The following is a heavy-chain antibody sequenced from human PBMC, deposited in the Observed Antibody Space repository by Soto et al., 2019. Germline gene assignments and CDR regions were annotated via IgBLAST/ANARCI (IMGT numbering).Heavy chain of an antibody. J-gene: IGHJ6*03. CDR3: TDSNDNYYMDV. D-gene: IGHD4-4*01. V-gene: IGHV4-34*08. CDR1: GFTFSSYS. Sequence: GSLRLSCAASGFTFSSYSMNWVRQAPGKGLEWIGEINHSGSTNYNPSLKSRVTISVDTSKNQFSLKLSSVTAADTAVYYCTDSNDNYYMDVWGKGTTVTVSS. CDR2: INHSGST.